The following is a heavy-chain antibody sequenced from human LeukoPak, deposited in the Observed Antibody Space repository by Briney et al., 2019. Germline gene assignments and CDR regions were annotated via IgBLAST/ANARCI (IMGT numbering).Heavy chain of an antibody. CDR3: ARNGWYSLDY. CDR2: INHSGST. Sequence: SGTLSLTCAVYGGSFTDYYWSWIRQPPGKGLEWIGEINHSGSTNYNPSLKSRVTISIDTSKNQLSLKLSSVTAADTAVYYCARNGWYSLDYWGQGALVTVSS. CDR1: GGSFTDYY. D-gene: IGHD6-19*01. V-gene: IGHV4-34*01. J-gene: IGHJ4*02.